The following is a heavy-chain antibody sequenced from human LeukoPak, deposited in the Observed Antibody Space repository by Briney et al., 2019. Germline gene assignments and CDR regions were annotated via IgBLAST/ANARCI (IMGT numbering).Heavy chain of an antibody. CDR1: GYTFSSSA. Sequence: PGGSPRLSCAAFGYTFSSSAMTSVRQAPGKGMEWGSGISGSGASTYYAEPVKGRFSIARDNSRYTLYLQMNSLRAEDTAVYFCAKGGPYSSGYPYDYWGQGTLVSVSS. V-gene: IGHV3-23*01. CDR3: AKGGPYSSGYPYDY. CDR2: ISGSGAST. J-gene: IGHJ4*02. D-gene: IGHD3-22*01.